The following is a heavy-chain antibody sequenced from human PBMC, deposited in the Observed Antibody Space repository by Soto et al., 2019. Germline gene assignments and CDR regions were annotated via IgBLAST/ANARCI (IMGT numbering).Heavy chain of an antibody. Sequence: EVQLLESGGDFVQPGGSLSLSCAASGFTFSTYSMCWVRQTPGEGLEWVSGINTGYEAYYGDSVTGRFTISRDNSKNTLYLHMNSLRAEDTALDSCAKLRDIHPSASVPVYLESWGRGTLVTVSS. CDR3: AKLRDIHPSASVPVYLES. CDR2: INTGYEA. V-gene: IGHV3-23*01. CDR1: GFTFSTYS. D-gene: IGHD3-10*01. J-gene: IGHJ4*02.